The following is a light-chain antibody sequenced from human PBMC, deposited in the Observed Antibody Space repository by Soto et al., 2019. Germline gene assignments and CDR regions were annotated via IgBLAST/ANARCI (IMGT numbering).Light chain of an antibody. CDR3: MQALQSPRT. Sequence: DMVMTQSPLSLPVTPGEAASISCRSSQSLLHSNGYNFLDWYLQKPGQSPQILINLGSNRSSGVHDRFSGSGSGTDFRLKISRVEAEDVGVYYCMQALQSPRTFGQGTKVEIK. CDR2: LGS. J-gene: IGKJ1*01. V-gene: IGKV2-28*01. CDR1: QSLLHSNGYNF.